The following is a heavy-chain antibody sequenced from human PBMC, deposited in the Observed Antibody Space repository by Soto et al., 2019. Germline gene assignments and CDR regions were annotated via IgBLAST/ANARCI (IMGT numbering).Heavy chain of an antibody. Sequence: PGGSLRLSCAASGFTFSSYGTHWVRQAPGKGLEWVAVISYDGSNKYYADSVKGRFTISRDNSKNTLYLQMNSLRAEDTAVYYCANLAVVVAATHAFDIWGQGTMVTVSS. V-gene: IGHV3-30*18. CDR3: ANLAVVVAATHAFDI. D-gene: IGHD2-15*01. CDR1: GFTFSSYG. CDR2: ISYDGSNK. J-gene: IGHJ3*02.